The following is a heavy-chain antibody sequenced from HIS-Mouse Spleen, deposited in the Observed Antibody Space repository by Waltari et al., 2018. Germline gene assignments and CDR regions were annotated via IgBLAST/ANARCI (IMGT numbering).Heavy chain of an antibody. CDR3: AREIPYSSSWYDWYFDL. J-gene: IGHJ2*01. CDR1: GGSISSSSYY. CDR2: IYYSGRP. V-gene: IGHV4-39*07. D-gene: IGHD6-13*01. Sequence: QLQLQESGPGLVKPSETLSLTCTVSGGSISSSSYYWGWIRQPPGKGLEWIGSIYYSGRPYYNPTPKSRVTISVDTSKNQFSLKLSSVTAADTAVYYCAREIPYSSSWYDWYFDLWGRGTLVTVSS.